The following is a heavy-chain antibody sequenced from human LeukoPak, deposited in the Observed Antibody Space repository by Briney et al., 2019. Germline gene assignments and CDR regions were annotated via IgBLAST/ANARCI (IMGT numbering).Heavy chain of an antibody. D-gene: IGHD3-16*01. CDR3: ARLGMRRRNYYYYSMDV. J-gene: IGHJ6*02. V-gene: IGHV4-34*01. CDR2: INQSGST. CDR1: GESLSGYY. Sequence: PSETLSLTCAVYGESLSGYYWSWIRQPPGKGLEWIGEINQSGSTNYNPSLKSRVTISVDTSKNQFSLKLSSVTAADTAVYYCARLGMRRRNYYYYSMDVWGQGTTVTVSS.